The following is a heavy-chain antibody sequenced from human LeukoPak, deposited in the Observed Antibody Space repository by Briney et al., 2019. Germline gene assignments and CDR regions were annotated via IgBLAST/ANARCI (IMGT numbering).Heavy chain of an antibody. CDR3: AKDRPGAAAGTILPYWYSIS. CDR2: ISGSGGST. CDR1: GFTFSSYA. D-gene: IGHD6-13*01. Sequence: PGGSLRLSCAASGFTFSSYAMSWVRQAPGKGLEWVSAISGSGGSTYYADSVKGRFTISRDNSKNTLYLQMNSLRAEDTAVYYCAKDRPGAAAGTILPYWYSISGAVAPWSLSPQ. V-gene: IGHV3-23*01. J-gene: IGHJ2*01.